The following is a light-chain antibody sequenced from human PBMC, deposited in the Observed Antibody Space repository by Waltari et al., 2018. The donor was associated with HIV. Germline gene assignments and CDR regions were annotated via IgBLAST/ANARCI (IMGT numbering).Light chain of an antibody. Sequence: DIQMTQSPSALSASLGDRVTITCRASQGIGSHLNWYQQSPGKAPKVLIYGASILESGVPSRFSGSGYGTNFTLSIVDLQPEDFATYFCEQSDNVPRTFGQGTKVEIK. J-gene: IGKJ1*01. V-gene: IGKV1-39*01. CDR1: QGIGSH. CDR2: GAS. CDR3: EQSDNVPRT.